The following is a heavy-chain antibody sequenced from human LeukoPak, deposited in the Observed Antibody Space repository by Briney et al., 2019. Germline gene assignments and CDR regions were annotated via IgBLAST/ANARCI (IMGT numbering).Heavy chain of an antibody. V-gene: IGHV1-8*03. Sequence: ASVKVSCKASGYTFTSYDINWVRQATGQGLEWMGYVNPNSGNTGYAQNFQGRVTITRTTSISTAYMEVSGLRSDDTAVYYCARDPHPCGDCYTNGAFDIWGQGTLVTVSS. D-gene: IGHD2-21*02. CDR1: GYTFTSYD. CDR3: ARDPHPCGDCYTNGAFDI. CDR2: VNPNSGNT. J-gene: IGHJ3*02.